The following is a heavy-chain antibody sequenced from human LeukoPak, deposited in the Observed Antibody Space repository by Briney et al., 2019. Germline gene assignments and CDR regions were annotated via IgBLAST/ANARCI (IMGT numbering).Heavy chain of an antibody. D-gene: IGHD2-15*01. J-gene: IGHJ2*01. CDR1: GGSISSGDYY. CDR2: IYYSGST. Sequence: SETLSLTCTVSGGSISSGDYYWSWIRQPPGKGLEWIGYIYYSGSTYYNPSLKSRVTISVDTSKNQFPLKLSSVTAADTAVYYCARFPASTGYFDLWGRGTLVTVFS. V-gene: IGHV4-30-4*01. CDR3: ARFPASTGYFDL.